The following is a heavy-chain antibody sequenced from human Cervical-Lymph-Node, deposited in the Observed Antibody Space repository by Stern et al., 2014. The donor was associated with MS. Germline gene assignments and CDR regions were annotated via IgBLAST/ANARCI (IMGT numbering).Heavy chain of an antibody. Sequence: VQLVQSGAEVTKPGSSGTLSCTASGGTLDFRRLHWGRQAPGQALEWMGWILLFSGATKYAQEFQGRVTFSRDRSMRTAYLHLSGLKSDDTGIYFCGVSPTGLVIWADYGMDVWGQGTTVAVSS. CDR2: ILLFSGAT. CDR1: GGTLDFRR. J-gene: IGHJ6*02. D-gene: IGHD3/OR15-3a*01. CDR3: GVSPTGLVIWADYGMDV. V-gene: IGHV1-45*02.